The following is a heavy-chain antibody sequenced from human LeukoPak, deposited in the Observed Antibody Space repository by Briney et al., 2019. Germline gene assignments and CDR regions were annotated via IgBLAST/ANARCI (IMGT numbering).Heavy chain of an antibody. CDR2: ISAYNGNT. Sequence: ASVKVSCKASGYTFTGYYMHWVRQAPGQGLEWMGWISAYNGNTNYAQKLQGRVTMTTDTSTSTAYMELRSLRSDDTAVYYCARGYYYDSSGYYLPYVWGQGTLVTVSS. CDR1: GYTFTGYY. V-gene: IGHV1-18*04. CDR3: ARGYYYDSSGYYLPYV. D-gene: IGHD3-22*01. J-gene: IGHJ4*02.